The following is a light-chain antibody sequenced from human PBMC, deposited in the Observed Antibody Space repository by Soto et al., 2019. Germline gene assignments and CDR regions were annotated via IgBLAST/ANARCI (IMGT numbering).Light chain of an antibody. CDR1: QVISSY. J-gene: IGKJ4*01. CDR2: AAS. V-gene: IGKV1-9*01. Sequence: IQGTQSPSSLSSSGGDRVTITCLASQVISSYLAWYQQKPGKAPKLLIYAASTLQSGVPSRFSGSGSGTDFTLTISSLQPEDFATYYCQQLNSYPLFGGGTKVDIK. CDR3: QQLNSYPL.